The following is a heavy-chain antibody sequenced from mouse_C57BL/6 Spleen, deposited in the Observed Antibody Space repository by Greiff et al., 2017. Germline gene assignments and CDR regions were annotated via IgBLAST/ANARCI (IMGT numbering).Heavy chain of an antibody. CDR1: GYTFTDYE. CDR3: TRGAYYYDSSMDY. CDR2: IDPETGGT. D-gene: IGHD2-4*01. J-gene: IGHJ4*01. Sequence: QVQLQQSGAELVRPGASVTLSCKASGYTFTDYEMHWVKQTPVHGLEWIGAIDPETGGTAYNQKFKGKAILTADKSSSTAYMELRSLTSEDSAVYYCTRGAYYYDSSMDYWGQGTSVTVSS. V-gene: IGHV1-15*01.